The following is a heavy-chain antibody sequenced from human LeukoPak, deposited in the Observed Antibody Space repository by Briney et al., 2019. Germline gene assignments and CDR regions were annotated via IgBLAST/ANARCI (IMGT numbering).Heavy chain of an antibody. CDR1: GFTFSNYW. J-gene: IGHJ5*02. CDR3: ARVSLLLWFGELLSWFDP. V-gene: IGHV3-7*03. Sequence: GALRLSCAASGFTFSNYWMSWVRQAPGKGLEWVANIKQDGSEKYYVDSVKGRFTISRDNAKNSLYLQMNSLRAEDTAVYYCARVSLLLWFGELLSWFDPWGQGTLVTVSS. CDR2: IKQDGSEK. D-gene: IGHD3-10*01.